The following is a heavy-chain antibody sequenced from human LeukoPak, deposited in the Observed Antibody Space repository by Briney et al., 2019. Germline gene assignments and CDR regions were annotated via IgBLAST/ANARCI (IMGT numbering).Heavy chain of an antibody. CDR3: AKGYTFGPNWFDP. J-gene: IGHJ5*02. CDR2: VSGSGGDT. CDR1: GFTFSNYA. Sequence: GGSLRLSCAASGFTFSNYAMNWVRQAPGKGLEWVSAVSGSGGDTFYADSVKGRFTISRDSSQNTLYLQMNSLRAEDTAIYYCAKGYTFGPNWFDPWGQGTLVTVSS. D-gene: IGHD5-18*01. V-gene: IGHV3-23*01.